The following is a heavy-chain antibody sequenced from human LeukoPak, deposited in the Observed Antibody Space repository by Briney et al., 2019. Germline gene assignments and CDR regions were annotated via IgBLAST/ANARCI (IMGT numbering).Heavy chain of an antibody. D-gene: IGHD6-13*01. CDR3: ARDRRYSSSSGNWFDP. J-gene: IGHJ5*02. CDR2: INTNTGNP. CDR1: GYTFTGYY. V-gene: IGHV7-4-1*02. Sequence: ASVKVSCRASGYTFTGYYMHWVRQAPGQGLEWMGWINTNTGNPTYAQGFTGRFVFSLDTSVSTAYLQISSLKAEDTAVYYCARDRRYSSSSGNWFDPWGQGTLVTVSS.